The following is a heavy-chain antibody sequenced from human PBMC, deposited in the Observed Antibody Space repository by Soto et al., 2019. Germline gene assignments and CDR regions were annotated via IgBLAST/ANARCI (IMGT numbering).Heavy chain of an antibody. V-gene: IGHV3-53*01. CDR2: IYKSGTT. CDR3: ARERDTSGYILAY. D-gene: IGHD3-22*01. Sequence: EVQLVESGGGLIQPGGSLRLSCVVSGFSVEDNYMTWVRQAPGKGLEWVSVIYKSGTTYYADSVKGRFTISRDNSKNTLYLKMNSLRAEDTAVYYCARERDTSGYILAYWGQGTLVTVSS. J-gene: IGHJ4*02. CDR1: GFSVEDNY.